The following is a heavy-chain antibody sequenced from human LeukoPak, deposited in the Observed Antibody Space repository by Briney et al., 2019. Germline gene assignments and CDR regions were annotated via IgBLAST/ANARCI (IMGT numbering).Heavy chain of an antibody. Sequence: ASVKVSCKASGFTFTSSAMRWVRQARGQRLGWIGWIVVGSGNTNYAQKFQERVTITRDMSTSTAYMELRSLRSDDTALYYCARDPDGDVDFDYWGQGTLVTVSS. J-gene: IGHJ4*02. CDR1: GFTFTSSA. CDR2: IVVGSGNT. V-gene: IGHV1-58*02. D-gene: IGHD4-17*01. CDR3: ARDPDGDVDFDY.